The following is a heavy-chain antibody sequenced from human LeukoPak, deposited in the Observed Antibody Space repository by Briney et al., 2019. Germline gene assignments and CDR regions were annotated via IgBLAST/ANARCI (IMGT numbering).Heavy chain of an antibody. D-gene: IGHD6-19*01. Sequence: PSETLSLTCTVSGGSISGYYWSWIRQHPGKGLECIGYIYYSGSTYYNPSLKSRLTISVDTSKNQFSLKLSSVTAADTALYYCARVHTSGWYYFDYWGQGTLVTVSS. CDR1: GGSISGYY. J-gene: IGHJ4*02. V-gene: IGHV4-31*03. CDR3: ARVHTSGWYYFDY. CDR2: IYYSGST.